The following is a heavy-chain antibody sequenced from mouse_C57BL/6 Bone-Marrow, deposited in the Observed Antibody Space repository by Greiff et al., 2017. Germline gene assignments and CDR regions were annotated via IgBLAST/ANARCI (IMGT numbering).Heavy chain of an antibody. D-gene: IGHD1-1*01. Sequence: QVQLKQPGAELVKPGASVKLSCKASGYTFTSYWMQWVNQRPGQGLEWIGEIDPSDSYTNYNQKFKGKATLTVDTSSSTAYMQLSSLTSEDSAVYYCASGFHYYGSSPAYWGQGTLVTVSA. CDR3: ASGFHYYGSSPAY. J-gene: IGHJ3*01. CDR1: GYTFTSYW. V-gene: IGHV1-50*01. CDR2: IDPSDSYT.